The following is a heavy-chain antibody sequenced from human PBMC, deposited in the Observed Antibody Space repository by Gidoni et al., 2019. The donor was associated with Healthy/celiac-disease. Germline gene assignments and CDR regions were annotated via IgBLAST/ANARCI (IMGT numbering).Heavy chain of an antibody. Sequence: EVQLLESGGGLVQPGGSLRLSCAASGFTFSSYAMSWVRQAPGKGLEWVSAISGSGGSTYYADSVKGRFTISRDNSKNTLYLQMNSLRAEDTAVYYCAKGVRSCSSTSCSNQYYYYYYGMDVWGQGTTVTVSS. V-gene: IGHV3-23*01. CDR3: AKGVRSCSSTSCSNQYYYYYYGMDV. J-gene: IGHJ6*02. CDR1: GFTFSSYA. CDR2: ISGSGGST. D-gene: IGHD2-2*01.